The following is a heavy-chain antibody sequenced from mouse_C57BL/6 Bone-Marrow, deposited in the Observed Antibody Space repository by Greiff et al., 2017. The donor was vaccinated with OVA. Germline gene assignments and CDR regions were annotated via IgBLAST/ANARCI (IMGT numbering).Heavy chain of an antibody. CDR1: GYTFTSYW. J-gene: IGHJ1*03. D-gene: IGHD1-1*01. V-gene: IGHV1-55*01. CDR3: ARSNYGSSYWYFDV. CDR2: IYPGSGST. Sequence: QVQLQQPGAELVKPGASVKMSCKASGYTFTSYWITWVKQRPGQGLEWIGDIYPGSGSTNYNEKFKSKATLTVDTSSSTAYMQLSSLTSEDSAVYYCARSNYGSSYWYFDVWRTGTTVTVSS.